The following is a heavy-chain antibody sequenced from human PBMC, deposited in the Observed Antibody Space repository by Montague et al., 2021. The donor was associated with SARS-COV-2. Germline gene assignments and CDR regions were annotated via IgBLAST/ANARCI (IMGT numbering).Heavy chain of an antibody. V-gene: IGHV3-23*01. CDR3: AKDQVYSGSYFAD. J-gene: IGHJ4*02. CDR2: ITGSGGGT. CDR1: GFTFSSYA. Sequence: SLRLSCAASGFTFSSYAMSWVRQASGKGLEWVSAITGSGGGTYYAGSVKGRFTISKDNSKNMLYLQMNSLRAEDTAVYYCAKDQVYSGSYFADWGQGTLVTVSS. D-gene: IGHD1-26*01.